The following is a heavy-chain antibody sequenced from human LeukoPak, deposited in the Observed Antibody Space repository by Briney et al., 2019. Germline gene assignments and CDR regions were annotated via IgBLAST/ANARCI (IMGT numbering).Heavy chain of an antibody. CDR1: GYTFTSYY. V-gene: IGHV1-46*01. CDR3: ARALGYSSSPWGDSGSPAEYFQH. CDR2: INPSGGST. D-gene: IGHD6-6*01. J-gene: IGHJ1*01. Sequence: ASVKVSCKASGYTFTSYYMHWVRQAPGQGLEWMGIINPSGGSTSYAQKFQGRVTMTTDTSTSTAYMELRSLRSDDTAVYYCARALGYSSSPWGDSGSPAEYFQHWGQGTLVTVSS.